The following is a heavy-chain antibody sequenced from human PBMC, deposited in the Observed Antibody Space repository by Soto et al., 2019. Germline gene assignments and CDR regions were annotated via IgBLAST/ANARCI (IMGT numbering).Heavy chain of an antibody. V-gene: IGHV3-15*01. CDR1: GFAFSSAW. CDR3: SYDSSRGDY. CDR2: LKSEAAGGTT. Sequence: PGGSLRLSCAASGFAFSSAWMSWVRQAPGKGLGWVGRLKSEAAGGTTDYAAPVKGRFTISGDDSKNTLYLQMNSLKTDDTAVYYCSYDSSRGDYWGLGTLVTVSS. J-gene: IGHJ4*02. D-gene: IGHD3-22*01.